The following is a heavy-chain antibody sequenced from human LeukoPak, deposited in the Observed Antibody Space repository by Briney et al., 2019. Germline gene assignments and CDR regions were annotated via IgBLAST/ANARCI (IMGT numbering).Heavy chain of an antibody. CDR2: INPKSGRT. Sequence: AASVKVSCKTSGYSFTDYYIHWVRQAPGQGLEWVGWINPKSGRTSSARKFQDRVTMTRDPSISTVYMDMAWLTSDDTAIYFCARADFVDAGPYLIGPWGQGTLVTVSS. J-gene: IGHJ4*02. CDR1: GYSFTDYY. CDR3: ARADFVDAGPYLIGP. V-gene: IGHV1-2*02. D-gene: IGHD3-3*01.